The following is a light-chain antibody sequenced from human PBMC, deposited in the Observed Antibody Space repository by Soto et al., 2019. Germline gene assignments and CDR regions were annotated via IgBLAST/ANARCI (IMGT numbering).Light chain of an antibody. Sequence: QSALTQPASVSGSPGQSITISCTGTSSDVGGYNYVSWYQQHPGKAPKLMIYDVSNRPLGVSNHFSGSKSGNTASLTISGLHAEDEADYYCSSYISSSTLVFGGVTKVTVL. CDR2: DVS. V-gene: IGLV2-14*01. CDR1: SSDVGGYNY. CDR3: SSYISSSTLV. J-gene: IGLJ2*01.